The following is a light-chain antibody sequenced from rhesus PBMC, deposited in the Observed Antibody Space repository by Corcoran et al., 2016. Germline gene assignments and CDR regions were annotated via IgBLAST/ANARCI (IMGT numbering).Light chain of an antibody. CDR3: QQYSSAPPT. CDR1: QGISNW. CDR2: KAA. V-gene: IGKV1-21*01. J-gene: IGKJ4*01. Sequence: DIQMTQSPSSLSASVGDTVTITCRASQGISNWLAWYQQQPGKAPKLLIYKAASLQSGVPSRFTGRGSGTDFTLTISSLPSEDFAIYCCQQYSSAPPTFGGGAKVEVK.